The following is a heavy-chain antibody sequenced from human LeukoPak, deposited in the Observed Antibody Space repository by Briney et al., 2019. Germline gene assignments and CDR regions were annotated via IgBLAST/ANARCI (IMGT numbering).Heavy chain of an antibody. CDR3: ARDSVRPAGVRPTAPIGDDY. V-gene: IGHV7-4-1*02. D-gene: IGHD5-18*01. CDR1: GYTFTSYA. Sequence: ASVKVSCKASGYTFTSYAMNWVRQAPGQGLEWMGWINTNTGNPTYAQGFTGRFVFSLDTSVSTAYLQISSLKAEDTAVYYCARDSVRPAGVRPTAPIGDDYWGQGTLVTVSS. J-gene: IGHJ4*02. CDR2: INTNTGNP.